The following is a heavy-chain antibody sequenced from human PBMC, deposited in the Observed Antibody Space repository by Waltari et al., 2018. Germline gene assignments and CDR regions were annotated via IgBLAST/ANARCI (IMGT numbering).Heavy chain of an antibody. CDR3: VRHGYSASIFDY. D-gene: IGHD6-13*01. CDR2: IYGSGSNT. J-gene: IGHJ4*02. Sequence: QLQLQESGPGLVKPPETLSLTCAVSGGSISSSYWSWIRQPPGKGLEWIGYIYGSGSNTKYNPALKSRVTLSVDTSKNQCSLKLIAVTAADTAVYYCVRHGYSASIFDYWGQGVLVTVSS. V-gene: IGHV4-59*08. CDR1: GGSISSSY.